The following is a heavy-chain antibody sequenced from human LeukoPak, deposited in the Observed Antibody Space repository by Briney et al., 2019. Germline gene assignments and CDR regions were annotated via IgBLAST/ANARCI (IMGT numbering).Heavy chain of an antibody. Sequence: SETLSLTCTVSGGSISSHYWSWIRQPPGKGLEWIGYIYYSGSTNYNPSLKSRVTISVDTSKNQFTLKLSSVTAADTAVYYCARGIAAAGTSVWGQGTLVTVSS. CDR3: ARGIAAAGTSV. CDR2: IYYSGST. J-gene: IGHJ4*02. D-gene: IGHD6-13*01. V-gene: IGHV4-59*11. CDR1: GGSISSHY.